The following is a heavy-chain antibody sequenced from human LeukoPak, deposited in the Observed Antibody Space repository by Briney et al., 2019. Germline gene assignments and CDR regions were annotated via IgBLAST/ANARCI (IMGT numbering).Heavy chain of an antibody. CDR3: ARAGRKSRGVDIVRKKETDYYYMDV. D-gene: IGHD2-15*01. CDR1: GFTFSSYS. V-gene: IGHV3-48*01. CDR2: ITYNSGTI. J-gene: IGHJ6*03. Sequence: GGSLRLSCAASGFTFSSYSMNWVRQAPGKGLEWVSYITYNSGTIYYTDSVKGRFTISRDNAKNSLYLQMNSLRAEDTAVYYCARAGRKSRGVDIVRKKETDYYYMDVWGKGTTVTVSS.